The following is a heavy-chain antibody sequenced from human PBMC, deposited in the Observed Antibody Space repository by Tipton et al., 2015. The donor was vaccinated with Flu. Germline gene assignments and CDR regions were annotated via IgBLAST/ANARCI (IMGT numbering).Heavy chain of an antibody. CDR1: GGSIRSYY. J-gene: IGHJ6*02. Sequence: TLSLTCTVSGGSIRSYYWSWIRQPAGKGLGWIGRMYTSGSTNDNPSLKSRVTMSLDTSKNQFSLKLTSVTAADTAVYYCAREMYGSGSWGGYYYYGMDVWGQGTAVTVSS. D-gene: IGHD3-10*01. CDR2: MYTSGST. V-gene: IGHV4-4*07. CDR3: AREMYGSGSWGGYYYYGMDV.